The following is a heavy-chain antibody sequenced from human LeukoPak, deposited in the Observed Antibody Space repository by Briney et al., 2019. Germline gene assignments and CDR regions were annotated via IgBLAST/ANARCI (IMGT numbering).Heavy chain of an antibody. Sequence: GASVKVSCKASGYTFTSYDINWVRQATGQGLEWMGWMNPNSGNTGYAQKFQGRVTTTRNTSISTAYMELSRLRSDDTAVYYCARDLDSSGPRPGGGGITMVRGVIIEDYWGQGTLVTVSS. CDR3: ARDLDSSGPRPGGGGITMVRGVIIEDY. CDR1: GYTFTSYD. V-gene: IGHV1-8*03. CDR2: MNPNSGNT. J-gene: IGHJ4*02. D-gene: IGHD3-10*01.